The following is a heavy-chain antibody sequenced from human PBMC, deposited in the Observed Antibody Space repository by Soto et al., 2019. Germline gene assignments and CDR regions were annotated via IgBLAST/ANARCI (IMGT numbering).Heavy chain of an antibody. D-gene: IGHD3-22*01. J-gene: IGHJ4*02. CDR3: ARGDTSDYSTATPADY. V-gene: IGHV5-51*01. CDR2: IYPSDSDT. CDR1: GYSFANSW. Sequence: PGETLNISCCGSGYSFANSWIDWVRPLPGKGMEWMGIIYPSDSDTKYSPSFQGQVTISADKSISTAYLQWTSLKASDTAMYFCARGDTSDYSTATPADYWGQGTLVTVSS.